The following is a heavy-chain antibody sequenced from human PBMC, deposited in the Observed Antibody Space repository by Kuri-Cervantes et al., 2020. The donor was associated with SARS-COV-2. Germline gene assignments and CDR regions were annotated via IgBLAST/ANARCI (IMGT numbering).Heavy chain of an antibody. CDR3: ATGPPYYDPSNWFDP. CDR1: GYSFSTYD. J-gene: IGHJ5*02. CDR2: MNPDTGNS. Sequence: ASVKVSCKASGYSFSTYDINWVRQASGQGLEWMGWMNPDTGNSGYAQNFRGRVTMTEDTSTDTAYMELSSLRSEDTAVYYCATGPPYYDPSNWFDPWGQGTLVTVSS. V-gene: IGHV1-8*02. D-gene: IGHD3-3*01.